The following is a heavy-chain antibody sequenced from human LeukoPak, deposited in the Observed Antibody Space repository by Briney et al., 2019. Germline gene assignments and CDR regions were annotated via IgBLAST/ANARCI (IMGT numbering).Heavy chain of an antibody. CDR2: IYHSGST. Sequence: PSETLSLTCAVYGGSFSGSYWSWIRQPPGKGLEWIGEIYHSGSTNYNPSLKSRVTISVDTSKNQFSLKLSSVTAADTAVYYCARHSWVPYDFWSVDYYYYMDVWGKGTTVTVSS. J-gene: IGHJ6*03. CDR3: ARHSWVPYDFWSVDYYYYMDV. V-gene: IGHV4-34*01. CDR1: GGSFSGSY. D-gene: IGHD3-3*01.